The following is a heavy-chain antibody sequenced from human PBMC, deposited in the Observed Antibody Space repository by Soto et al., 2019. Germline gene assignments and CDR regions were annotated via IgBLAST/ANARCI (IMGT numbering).Heavy chain of an antibody. CDR3: ARALVIIGKGAFDM. J-gene: IGHJ3*02. V-gene: IGHV3-23*01. CDR1: GFTFSSYA. CDR2: ISGGGGDST. Sequence: EVHLLESGGGLVQPGGSLTLSCAASGFTFSSYAMSWVRQAPGKGLEWVSAISGGGGDSTYYADSVKGRLIISKDNSMSSLYLQMSSLRDTDAAVYDCARALVIIGKGAFDMWGQGTMVTVSS.